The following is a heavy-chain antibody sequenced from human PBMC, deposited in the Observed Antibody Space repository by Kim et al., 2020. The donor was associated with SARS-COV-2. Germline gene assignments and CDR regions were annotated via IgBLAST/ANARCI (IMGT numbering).Heavy chain of an antibody. D-gene: IGHD3-10*02. CDR3: ATRPYPVLYYFDY. J-gene: IGHJ4*02. V-gene: IGHV1-69*01. Sequence: YAQKFQGRVTITADESTSTAYMELSSLRSEDTAVYYCATRPYPVLYYFDYWGQGTLVTVSS.